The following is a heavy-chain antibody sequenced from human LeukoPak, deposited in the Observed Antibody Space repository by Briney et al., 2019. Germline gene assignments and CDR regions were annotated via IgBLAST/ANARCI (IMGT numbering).Heavy chain of an antibody. CDR3: ARDYSSGWHVGFDY. Sequence: PSASVKVSCKASGGTFSSYAISWVRQAPGQGLEWMGGIIPIFGTANYAQKFQGRVTITADKSTSTAYMELSSLRSEDTAVYYCARDYSSGWHVGFDYWGQGTLVTVSS. J-gene: IGHJ4*02. CDR2: IIPIFGTA. CDR1: GGTFSSYA. V-gene: IGHV1-69*06. D-gene: IGHD6-19*01.